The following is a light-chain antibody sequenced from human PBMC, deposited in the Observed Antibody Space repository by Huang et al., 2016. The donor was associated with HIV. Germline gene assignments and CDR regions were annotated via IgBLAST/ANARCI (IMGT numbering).Light chain of an antibody. CDR2: AES. CDR1: QGISSY. CDR3: QQLNSYPPT. V-gene: IGKV1-9*01. J-gene: IGKJ4*01. Sequence: IQLTQSPSSLSASVGDRVTITCLASQGISSYLAWYQQQPGKAPKLLIYAESTLQSGVPSWFSGSGSGTDFTLTISSLQPEDFATYYCQQLNSYPPTFGGGTKVEIK.